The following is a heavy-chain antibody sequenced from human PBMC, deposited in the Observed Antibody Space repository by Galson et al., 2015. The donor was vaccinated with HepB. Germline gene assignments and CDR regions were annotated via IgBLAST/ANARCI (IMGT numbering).Heavy chain of an antibody. CDR1: GGSISSGDYY. Sequence: TVSGGSISSGDYYWSWIRQPPGKGLEWIGYIYYSGSTYYNPSLKSRVSISVDTSKNQFSLKLSSVTAADTAVYYCARAGGYYLPFDYWGQGTLVTVSS. CDR3: ARAGGYYLPFDY. CDR2: IYYSGST. D-gene: IGHD3-22*01. V-gene: IGHV4-30-4*01. J-gene: IGHJ4*02.